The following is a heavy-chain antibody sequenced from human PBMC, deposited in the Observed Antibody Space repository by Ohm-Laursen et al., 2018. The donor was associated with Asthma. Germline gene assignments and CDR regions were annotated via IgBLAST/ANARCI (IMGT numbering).Heavy chain of an antibody. CDR3: ARGGYYDSSGYPYYFDY. CDR2: IWYDGSNK. V-gene: IGHV3-33*01. Sequence: SSLRLSCSASGFTFSSYGMHWVRQAPGKGLEWVAVIWYDGSNKYYADSVKGRFTVSRDNSKNTLYLQMNSLRAEDTAVYYCARGGYYDSSGYPYYFDYWGQGTLVTVSS. D-gene: IGHD3-22*01. J-gene: IGHJ4*02. CDR1: GFTFSSYG.